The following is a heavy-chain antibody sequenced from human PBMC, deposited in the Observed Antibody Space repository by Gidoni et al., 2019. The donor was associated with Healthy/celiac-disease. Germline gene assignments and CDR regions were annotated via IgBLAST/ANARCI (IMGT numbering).Heavy chain of an antibody. J-gene: IGHJ3*02. CDR3: AKDMRGSYPRGADAFDI. D-gene: IGHD1-26*01. V-gene: IGHV3-9*01. CDR2: ISWNSGSI. CDR1: GFTFDDYA. Sequence: EVQLVESGGGLVQPGRSLRLSCAASGFTFDDYAMHWVRQAPGKGLAWVSGISWNSGSIGYADSVKGRFTLSRDNAKNSLYLQMNSLRAEDTALYYCAKDMRGSYPRGADAFDIWGQGTMVTVSS.